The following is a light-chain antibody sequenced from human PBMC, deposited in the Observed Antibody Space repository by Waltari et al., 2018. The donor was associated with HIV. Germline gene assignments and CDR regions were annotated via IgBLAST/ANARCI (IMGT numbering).Light chain of an antibody. CDR2: DDS. J-gene: IGLJ2*01. CDR3: QVWSNSGDHSVGV. V-gene: IGLV3-21*02. CDR1: NIGSKS. Sequence: SYVLSQAPSVSVAPGQTASINCGGNNIGSKSVHWYQQKPGQAPVLVVYDDSDRPSGNPERFSGSDSGNTATLTISRVEAGDEAGYYCQVWSNSGDHSVGVFGGGTKLTVL.